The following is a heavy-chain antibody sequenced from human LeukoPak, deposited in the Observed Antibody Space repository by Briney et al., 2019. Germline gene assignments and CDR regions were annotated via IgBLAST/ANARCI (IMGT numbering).Heavy chain of an antibody. D-gene: IGHD3-3*01. CDR1: GFTFRSYA. V-gene: IGHV3-30*04. CDR2: ISYDGSNK. J-gene: IGHJ4*02. CDR3: ARPEISYYDFWSGSTGGYFDY. Sequence: PGRSLRLSCAACGFTFRSYAMHWVRQAPGKGLEWVVVISYDGSNKYYADSVKGRFTISRDNSKNTLYLQMNSLRAEDTAVYCCARPEISYYDFWSGSTGGYFDYWGQGTLVTVSS.